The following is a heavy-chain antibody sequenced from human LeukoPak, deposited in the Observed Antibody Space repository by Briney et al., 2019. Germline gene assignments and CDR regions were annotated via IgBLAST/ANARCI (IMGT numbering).Heavy chain of an antibody. D-gene: IGHD4-17*01. J-gene: IGHJ6*03. CDR1: GDSVSSNSAA. CDR2: TYYRSKWYN. V-gene: IGHV6-1*01. Sequence: SQTLSLTCAISGDSVSSNSAAWNWIRQSPSRGLEWLGRTYYRSKWYNDYAVSVKSRITINPDTSKNEFSLQLNSVTPDDTAVYYCARVRVDYGDVYYYYYYYMDVWGKGTTVTVSS. CDR3: ARVRVDYGDVYYYYYYYMDV.